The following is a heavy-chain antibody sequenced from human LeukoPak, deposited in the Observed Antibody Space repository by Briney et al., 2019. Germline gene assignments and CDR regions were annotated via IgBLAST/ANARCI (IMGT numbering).Heavy chain of an antibody. Sequence: GGSLRLSCAASGFTFSSYAMHWVRQAPGKGLEWVAVISYDGSNKYYADSVKGRFTISRDNSKNTLYLQMNSLRAEDAAVYYCAKDPTHYRVWDYYETIGLSYWGQGTLVTVSS. CDR3: AKDPTHYRVWDYYETIGLSY. J-gene: IGHJ4*02. CDR2: ISYDGSNK. V-gene: IGHV3-30*04. CDR1: GFTFSSYA. D-gene: IGHD3-22*01.